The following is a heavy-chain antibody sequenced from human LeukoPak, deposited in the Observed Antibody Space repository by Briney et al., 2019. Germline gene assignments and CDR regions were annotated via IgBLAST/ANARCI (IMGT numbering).Heavy chain of an antibody. CDR2: ISAYNGNT. V-gene: IGHV1-18*01. D-gene: IGHD5-12*01. CDR3: ARGSSGYDDY. CDR1: GYTFTSYG. Sequence: GASVKVSCKASGYTFTSYGISWVRQAPGQGLEWMGWISAYNGNTNYAQKFQGRATMTRDTSISTAYMELSRLRSDDTAVYYCARGSSGYDDYWGQGTLVTVSS. J-gene: IGHJ4*02.